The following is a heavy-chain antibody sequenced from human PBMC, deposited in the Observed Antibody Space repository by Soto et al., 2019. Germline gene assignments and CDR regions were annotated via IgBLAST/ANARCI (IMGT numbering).Heavy chain of an antibody. CDR2: INHSGST. CDR1: GGSFSGYY. J-gene: IGHJ3*02. D-gene: IGHD3-3*01. CDR3: ARTTGFWSGNDAFDI. V-gene: IGHV4-34*01. Sequence: PSETLSLTCAVYGGSFSGYYWSWIRQPPGKGLEWIGEINHSGSTNYNPSLKSRVTISVDTSKNQFSLKLSSVTAADTAVYYCARTTGFWSGNDAFDIWGQGTMVTVSS.